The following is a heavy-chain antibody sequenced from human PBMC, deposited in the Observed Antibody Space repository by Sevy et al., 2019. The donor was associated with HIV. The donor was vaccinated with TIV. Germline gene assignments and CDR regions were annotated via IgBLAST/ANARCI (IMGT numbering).Heavy chain of an antibody. CDR3: AKDRIWELGDAFDI. D-gene: IGHD1-7*01. Sequence: GGSLRLSCAASGFTFSSYAMSWVRQAPGKGLEWVSDLSGNGGSTNYADSVKGRFALSRDNSKNTLYLQMNNLRAEDTAIYFCAKDRIWELGDAFDIWGQGTMVTVSS. CDR2: LSGNGGST. J-gene: IGHJ3*02. V-gene: IGHV3-23*01. CDR1: GFTFSSYA.